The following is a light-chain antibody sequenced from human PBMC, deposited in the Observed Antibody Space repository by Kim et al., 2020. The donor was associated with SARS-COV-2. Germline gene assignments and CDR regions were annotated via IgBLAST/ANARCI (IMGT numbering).Light chain of an antibody. CDR3: QVWDSSSVV. V-gene: IGLV3-21*04. CDR2: YDT. J-gene: IGLJ2*01. CDR1: NIGSKS. Sequence: LTQPPSVSVAPGKTARITCGGNNIGSKSVHWYQQKPGQAPVLVIYYDTDRPSGIPERFSGSNSGNTATLTISRVEAGDEADYYCQVWDSSSVVFGGG.